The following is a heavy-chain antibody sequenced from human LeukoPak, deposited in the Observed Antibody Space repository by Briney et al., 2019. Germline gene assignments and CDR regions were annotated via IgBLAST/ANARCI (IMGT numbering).Heavy chain of an antibody. CDR1: GFTFSSYA. CDR2: ISGSGGST. J-gene: IGHJ4*02. D-gene: IGHD3-22*01. CDR3: AKATTIVVVMAFDY. V-gene: IGHV3-23*01. Sequence: GGSLRLSCAASGFTFSSYAMSWVRQAPGKGLEWVSAISGSGGSTYYADSVKGRFAISRDNSKNTLYLQMNSLRAEDTAVYYCAKATTIVVVMAFDYWGQGTLVTVSS.